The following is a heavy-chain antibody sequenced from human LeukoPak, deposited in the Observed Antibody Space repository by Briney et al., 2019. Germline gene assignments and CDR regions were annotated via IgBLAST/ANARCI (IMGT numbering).Heavy chain of an antibody. CDR1: GFTFSDYY. Sequence: KPGGSLRLSCAASGFTFSDYYMSWIRQAPGKGLEWVSYISSSGSTIYYADSVKGRFTISRDNAKNSLYLQMNSLRAEDTAVYYCAREPAADDYGDYGTFPPFDYWGQGTLVTVSS. J-gene: IGHJ4*02. CDR3: AREPAADDYGDYGTFPPFDY. D-gene: IGHD4-17*01. CDR2: ISSSGSTI. V-gene: IGHV3-11*01.